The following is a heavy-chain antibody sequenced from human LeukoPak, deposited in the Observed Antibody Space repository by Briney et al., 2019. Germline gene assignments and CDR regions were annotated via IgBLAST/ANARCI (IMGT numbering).Heavy chain of an antibody. J-gene: IGHJ4*02. CDR3: ARDPYSYGYFDY. CDR1: GFTFSSYG. CDR2: IWYDGSNK. Sequence: GRSLRLSCAASGFTFSSYGMHWVRQAPGKGLEWVAVIWYDGSNKYYADSVKGRFTISRDNSKNTLYLQMNSLRAEDTAVYYCARDPYSYGYFDYWGQGTLVTVPS. D-gene: IGHD5-18*01. V-gene: IGHV3-33*01.